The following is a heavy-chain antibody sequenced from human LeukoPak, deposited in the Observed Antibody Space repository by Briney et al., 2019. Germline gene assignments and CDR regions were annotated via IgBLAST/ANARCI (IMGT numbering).Heavy chain of an antibody. CDR1: GGSISSGGYY. D-gene: IGHD3-10*01. V-gene: IGHV4-31*03. Sequence: SETLSLTCTVSGGSISSGGYYWSWIRQHPGKGLEWIGYIYYSGSTYYNPSLKSRVTISVDTSKIQFSLKLSSVTAADTAVYYCARADYYGSGSYYLYYYYYGMDVWGQGTTVTVSS. CDR2: IYYSGST. CDR3: ARADYYGSGSYYLYYYYYGMDV. J-gene: IGHJ6*02.